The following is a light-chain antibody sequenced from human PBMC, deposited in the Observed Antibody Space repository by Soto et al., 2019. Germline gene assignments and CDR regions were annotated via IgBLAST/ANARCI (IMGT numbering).Light chain of an antibody. CDR2: RNT. J-gene: IGLJ2*01. CDR3: QSYDTGLTGHVL. Sequence: QSVLTQPPSVSGAPGQGVTISCAGTYSNIGAGYDVHWYQQIPGTAPKLLIHRNTLRSSGVPDRFSGSKSDTSASLAITGLQIDDEADYYCQSYDTGLTGHVLFGGGTKLTVL. V-gene: IGLV1-40*01. CDR1: YSNIGAGYD.